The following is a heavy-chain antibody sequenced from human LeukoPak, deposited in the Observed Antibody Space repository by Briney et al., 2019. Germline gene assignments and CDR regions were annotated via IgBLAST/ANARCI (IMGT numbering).Heavy chain of an antibody. CDR1: VYTFTSYD. Sequence: ASVKVSCKASVYTFTSYDINWGRQATGQGLEWMGWMNPNSGNTGYAQKFQGRVPMTRNTSISTAYMELSSLRSEDTAVYYCARRSRSYGSGNIGGYWGQGTLVTVSS. CDR3: ARRSRSYGSGNIGGY. D-gene: IGHD3-10*01. V-gene: IGHV1-8*01. CDR2: MNPNSGNT. J-gene: IGHJ4*02.